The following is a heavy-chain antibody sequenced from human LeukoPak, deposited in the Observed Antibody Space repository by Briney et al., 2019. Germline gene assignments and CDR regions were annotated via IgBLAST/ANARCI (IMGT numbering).Heavy chain of an antibody. D-gene: IGHD3-3*01. J-gene: IGHJ3*02. CDR3: ARGSHYDFWSGSASFDI. V-gene: IGHV4-61*02. Sequence: PSETLSLTCTVSGGSISSGSYYWSWIRQPAGKGLEWIGRIYTSGSTNYNPSLKSRVTISVDTSKNQFSLKLSSVTAADTAVYYCARGSHYDFWSGSASFDIWGQGTMVTVSS. CDR1: GGSISSGSYY. CDR2: IYTSGST.